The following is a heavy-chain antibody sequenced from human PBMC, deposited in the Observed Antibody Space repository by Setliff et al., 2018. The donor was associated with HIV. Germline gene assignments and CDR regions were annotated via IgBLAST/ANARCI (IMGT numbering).Heavy chain of an antibody. Sequence: SETLSLTCAVSGDSISTESFWAWLRQHPGKGLEWIGTVSHGGATYWQPSLRSRVTIPVDTSKNQFSLKLISVTAADTAVYYCAIARVRPSPQYYFDYWGQGALVTVSS. CDR1: GDSISTESF. CDR3: AIARVRPSPQYYFDY. CDR2: VSHGGAT. V-gene: IGHV4-38-2*01. J-gene: IGHJ4*02.